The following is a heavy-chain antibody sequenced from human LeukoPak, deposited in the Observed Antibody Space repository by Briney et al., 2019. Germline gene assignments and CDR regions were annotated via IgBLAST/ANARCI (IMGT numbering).Heavy chain of an antibody. D-gene: IGHD6-19*01. V-gene: IGHV1-18*04. CDR3: ARPIAVAGTLYFDY. Sequence: ASVKVSCKASGYTFTSYGISWVRQAPGQGLEWMGWISAYNGNTNYAQKLQGRVTMTTGTSTSTAYMELRSLRSDDTAVYYCARPIAVAGTLYFDYWGQGTLVTVSS. CDR2: ISAYNGNT. J-gene: IGHJ4*02. CDR1: GYTFTSYG.